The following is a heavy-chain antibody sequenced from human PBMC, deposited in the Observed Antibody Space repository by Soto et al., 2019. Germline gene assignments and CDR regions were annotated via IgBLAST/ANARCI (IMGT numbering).Heavy chain of an antibody. CDR2: IGYDGSNK. CDR1: GLTLSRFA. V-gene: IGHV3-30-3*01. Sequence: QVQLVESEGGVVQPGRSLRLSCAASGLTLSRFAMHWVRQAPGKGLEWVAVIGYDGSNKDYADSVKGRFTISRDNSKNTLYLQMNSLRPEDTAVYYCARDPVNYYGSWTYGMDVWGQGTTVTVSS. D-gene: IGHD3-10*01. J-gene: IGHJ6*02. CDR3: ARDPVNYYGSWTYGMDV.